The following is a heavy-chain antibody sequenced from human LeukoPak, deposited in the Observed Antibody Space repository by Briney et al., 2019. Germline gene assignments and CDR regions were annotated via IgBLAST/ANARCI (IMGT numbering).Heavy chain of an antibody. D-gene: IGHD3-22*01. CDR2: INPNSGGT. Sequence: ASVKVSCKASGYTLTDYYMRWVRQAPGQGLEWMGQINPNSGGTNYAQKFQGRVTMTRDTSTSTVYMELSRLRSDDTAVYYCVRVGYYESSGYYEYWGQGTLVTVSS. V-gene: IGHV1-2*06. J-gene: IGHJ4*02. CDR3: VRVGYYESSGYYEY. CDR1: GYTLTDYY.